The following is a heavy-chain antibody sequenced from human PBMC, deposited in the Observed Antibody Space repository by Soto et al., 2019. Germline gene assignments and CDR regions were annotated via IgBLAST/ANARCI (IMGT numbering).Heavy chain of an antibody. J-gene: IGHJ3*02. D-gene: IGHD5-12*01. CDR2: IYYSGST. CDR3: ARLERATAAFDI. Sequence: KTSETLSLTCTVSGGSISSSSYYWGWIRQPPGKGLEWIGSIYYSGSTYYNPSLKSRVTISVDTSKNQFSPKLSSVTAADTAVYYCARLERATAAFDIWGQGTMVTVSS. V-gene: IGHV4-39*01. CDR1: GGSISSSSYY.